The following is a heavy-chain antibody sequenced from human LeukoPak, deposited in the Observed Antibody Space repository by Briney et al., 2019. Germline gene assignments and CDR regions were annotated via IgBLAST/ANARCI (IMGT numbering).Heavy chain of an antibody. D-gene: IGHD6-13*01. Sequence: GASVKVSCKVSAYTFTNYYISWVRQAPGQGLEWMGWISAYNGNTNYAQKFQGRVTMTTDRSTSTAYMELRSLTSDDTAVYYCARAQQLVYWFDPWGQGTLVTVSS. CDR2: ISAYNGNT. J-gene: IGHJ5*02. V-gene: IGHV1-18*01. CDR1: AYTFTNYY. CDR3: ARAQQLVYWFDP.